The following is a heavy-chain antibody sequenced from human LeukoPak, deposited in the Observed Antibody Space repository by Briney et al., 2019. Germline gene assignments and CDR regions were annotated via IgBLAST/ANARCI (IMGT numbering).Heavy chain of an antibody. CDR1: GFILSNCA. J-gene: IGHJ4*02. V-gene: IGHV3-23*05. D-gene: IGHD2/OR15-2a*01. Sequence: PGGSLRLSCAASGFILSNCAMTWVRQAPGKGLEWVSGIDTKGTRTYYADSVKGRFTISRDNSKNTLFLQMNSLRAEDTAIYYCATEYCTSTDCHPFDYWGQGTPVTVSS. CDR3: ATEYCTSTDCHPFDY. CDR2: IDTKGTRT.